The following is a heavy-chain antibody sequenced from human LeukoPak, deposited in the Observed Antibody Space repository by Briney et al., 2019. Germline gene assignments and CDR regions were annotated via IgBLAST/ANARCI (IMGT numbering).Heavy chain of an antibody. J-gene: IGHJ4*02. CDR2: IYYSGST. V-gene: IGHV4-39*01. CDR1: GGSISSSSYY. CDR3: ATLRYFDWFAFDY. Sequence: SETLSLTCTVSGGSISSSSYYWGWIRQPPGKGLEWIGSIYYSGSTYYNPSLKSRVTISVDTSKNQFSLKLSSVTAADTAVYYCATLRYFDWFAFDYWGQGTLVTVSS. D-gene: IGHD3-9*01.